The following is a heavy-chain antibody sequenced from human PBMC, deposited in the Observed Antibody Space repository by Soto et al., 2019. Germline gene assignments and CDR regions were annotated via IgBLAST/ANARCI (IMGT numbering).Heavy chain of an antibody. V-gene: IGHV3-30-3*01. D-gene: IGHD2-15*01. CDR1: GFTFSSYA. Sequence: GGSLRLSCAASGFTFSSYAMHWVRQAPGKGLEWVAVISYDGSNKYYADSVKGRFTISRDNSKNTLYLQMNSLRAEDTAVYYCARRKKDYFDYWGQGTLVTVSS. J-gene: IGHJ4*02. CDR3: ARRKKDYFDY. CDR2: ISYDGSNK.